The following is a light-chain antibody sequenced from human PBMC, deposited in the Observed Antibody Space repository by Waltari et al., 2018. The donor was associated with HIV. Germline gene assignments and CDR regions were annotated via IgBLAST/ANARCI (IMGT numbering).Light chain of an antibody. CDR3: SSYRTYGTLV. CDR1: TNDVGNYDD. J-gene: IGLJ3*02. Sequence: QSALTQPASVSGSPGQSITISCTGPTNDVGNYDDVSWYQHRPGKPPTLLIYDVSNRPSGVSGRFSGSKSGNTASLSISGLQAEDEADYFCSSYRTYGTLVFGGGTKLTVL. CDR2: DVS. V-gene: IGLV2-14*01.